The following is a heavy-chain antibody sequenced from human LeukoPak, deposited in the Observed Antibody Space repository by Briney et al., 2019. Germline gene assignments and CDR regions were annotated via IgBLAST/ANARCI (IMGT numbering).Heavy chain of an antibody. Sequence: QPGGSLRLACLASGFSLNNDYMSLDRQAPGKGLEWVSAISGSGGSTYYADSVKGRLTISRDNSKNTLYLQMNSLRAEDTAVYYCAKEPDGYYGVDYWGQGTLVTVSS. D-gene: IGHD3-10*01. CDR1: GFSLNNDY. CDR2: ISGSGGST. V-gene: IGHV3-23*01. CDR3: AKEPDGYYGVDY. J-gene: IGHJ4*02.